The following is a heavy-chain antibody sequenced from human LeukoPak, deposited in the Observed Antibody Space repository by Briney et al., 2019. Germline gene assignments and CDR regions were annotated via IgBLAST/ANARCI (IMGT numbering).Heavy chain of an antibody. CDR1: GGSFSGYY. D-gene: IGHD4-17*01. V-gene: IGHV4-34*01. J-gene: IGHJ3*02. CDR3: ARETTHSDAFDI. Sequence: SETLSLTCAVYGGSFSGYYWSWIRQPPGEGLEWIGEINHSGSTNYNPSLKSRVTISVDTSKNQFSLKLSSVTAADTAVYYCARETTHSDAFDIWGQGTMVTVSS. CDR2: INHSGST.